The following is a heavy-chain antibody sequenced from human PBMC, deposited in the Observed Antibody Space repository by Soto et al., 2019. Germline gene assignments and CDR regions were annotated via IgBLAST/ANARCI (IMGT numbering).Heavy chain of an antibody. CDR1: GGSIGTGTYY. CDR2: IFYSGST. CDR3: ARMGSGVWDSIGFFKY. Sequence: SETLSLTCTFSGGSIGTGTYYWGWIRQPPGKGLEWIGTIFYSGSTFYNPSLKSRVTMSIDTSKNQFSLNLSSVTAADTALYYFARMGSGVWDSIGFFKYWGHGTKVTVSS. V-gene: IGHV4-39*07. J-gene: IGHJ4*01. D-gene: IGHD3-22*01.